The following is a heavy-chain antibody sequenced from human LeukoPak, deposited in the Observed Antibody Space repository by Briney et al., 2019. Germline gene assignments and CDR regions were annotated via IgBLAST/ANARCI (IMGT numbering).Heavy chain of an antibody. D-gene: IGHD3-9*01. CDR2: INPNSGGT. V-gene: IGHV1-2*02. J-gene: IGHJ4*02. CDR1: GYTFTGYY. Sequence: GASVKVSCKASGYTFTGYYMHWVRQAPGQGLEWMGWINPNSGGTNYAQKFQGRVTMTRDTSISTAYMELSSLRSEDMAVYYCARGVPLLRYFDYWGQGTLVTVSS. CDR3: ARGVPLLRYFDY.